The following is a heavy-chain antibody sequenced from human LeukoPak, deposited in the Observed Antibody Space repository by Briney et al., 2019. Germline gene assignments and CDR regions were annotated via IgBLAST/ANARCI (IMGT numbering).Heavy chain of an antibody. CDR3: ARQVIAAAGTTYWDWFDP. CDR2: IYYSGST. V-gene: IGHV4-39*01. D-gene: IGHD6-13*01. Sequence: KSSETLSLTCNVSGGSISSSNYYWGWIRQPPGKGLEWIGSIYYSGSTYYNSSLKSRVTISVDTSKNQFSLKLSSVTAADTAVYYCARQVIAAAGTTYWDWFDPWGQGTLVTVSS. CDR1: GGSISSSNYY. J-gene: IGHJ5*02.